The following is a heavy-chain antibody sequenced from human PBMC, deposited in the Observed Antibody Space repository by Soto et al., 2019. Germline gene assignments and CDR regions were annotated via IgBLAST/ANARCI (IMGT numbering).Heavy chain of an antibody. CDR3: ARHGSSSADYYFDY. Sequence: SETLSLTCTVSGGSISSYYWSWIRQPPGKGLEWIGYIYYSGSTNYNPSLKSRVTISVDTSKNQFSLKLSSVTAAVTAVYYCARHGSSSADYYFDYWGQGTLVTVSS. J-gene: IGHJ4*02. CDR2: IYYSGST. CDR1: GGSISSYY. D-gene: IGHD6-6*01. V-gene: IGHV4-59*01.